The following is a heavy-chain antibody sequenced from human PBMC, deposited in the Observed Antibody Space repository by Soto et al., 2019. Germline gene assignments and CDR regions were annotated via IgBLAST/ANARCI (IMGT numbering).Heavy chain of an antibody. J-gene: IGHJ5*02. V-gene: IGHV1-2*02. CDR3: ARVIRGAYYNSPLDT. CDR2: INPYSGGA. Sequence: ASVKVSCKASGYTFAGYFMHWVRQAPGQGLEWMGWINPYSGGADYAQSFQGRVTMTRDTSISTVYMELSRLRFDDTAVYYCARVIRGAYYNSPLDTWGQGTVVTVSS. D-gene: IGHD3-10*01. CDR1: GYTFAGYF.